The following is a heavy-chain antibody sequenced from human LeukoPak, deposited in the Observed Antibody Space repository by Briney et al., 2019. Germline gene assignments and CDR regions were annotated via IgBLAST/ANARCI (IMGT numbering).Heavy chain of an antibody. J-gene: IGHJ3*02. CDR1: GGSISSGGYY. CDR3: ARVGGGYYDYVWGPQMLNAFDI. Sequence: PSQTLSLTCTVSGGSISSGGYYWSWIRQHPGKGLEGIGYIYYSGSTYYNPSLKSRLTISVNTSKNQFSLKLSSVTAADTGVYYCARVGGGYYDYVWGPQMLNAFDIWGQGTMVTVSS. D-gene: IGHD3-16*01. V-gene: IGHV4-31*03. CDR2: IYYSGST.